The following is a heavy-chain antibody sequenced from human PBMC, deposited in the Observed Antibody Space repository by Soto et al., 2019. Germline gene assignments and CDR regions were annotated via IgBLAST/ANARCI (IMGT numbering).Heavy chain of an antibody. Sequence: SVKFSCKASGGTFSSYAISWVRQAPGQGLEWMGGIIPIFGTANYAQKFQGRVTITADESTSTAYMELSSLRSEDTAVYYCARPYDSSGYQSFDYWGQGTLVTVSS. V-gene: IGHV1-69*13. CDR2: IIPIFGTA. CDR1: GGTFSSYA. J-gene: IGHJ4*02. D-gene: IGHD3-22*01. CDR3: ARPYDSSGYQSFDY.